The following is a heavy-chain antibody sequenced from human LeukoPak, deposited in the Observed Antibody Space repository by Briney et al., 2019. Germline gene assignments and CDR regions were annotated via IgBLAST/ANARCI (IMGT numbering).Heavy chain of an antibody. D-gene: IGHD2-15*01. J-gene: IGHJ4*02. CDR2: ISSPGTTI. CDR1: GFRFSDYY. V-gene: IGHV3-11*04. Sequence: PGGSLRLSCAASGFRFSDYYTNWIRHAPGKGLEWISHISSPGTTISYADSVKGRFTVSRDNAKNSLYLEMNSLRADDTAVYYCARGSGPLFYLDYWGQGTLVTVPS. CDR3: ARGSGPLFYLDY.